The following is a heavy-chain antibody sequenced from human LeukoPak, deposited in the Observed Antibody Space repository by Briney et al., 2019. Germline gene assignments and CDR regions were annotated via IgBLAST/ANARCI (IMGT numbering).Heavy chain of an antibody. V-gene: IGHV3-74*01. Sequence: PGGSLRLSCAASGFAFSGYWMHWVRQAPGKGLVWISRINSDGSTTNYADSVNGRFTISRDNTKNTLYLQMDSLRAEDTAVYYCWVPATAGEADYWGQGTLVIVSS. CDR1: GFAFSGYW. J-gene: IGHJ4*02. CDR2: INSDGSTT. D-gene: IGHD3-16*01. CDR3: WVPATAGEADY.